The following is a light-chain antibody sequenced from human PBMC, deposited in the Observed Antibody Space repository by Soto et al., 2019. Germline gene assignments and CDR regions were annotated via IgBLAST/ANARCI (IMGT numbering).Light chain of an antibody. CDR2: DNN. CDR3: GAWDSSLSAGV. J-gene: IGLJ2*01. CDR1: SSNIGNNY. V-gene: IGLV1-51*01. Sequence: QSVLTQPPSVAAAPGQKVTISCSGISSNIGNNYVSWYQQFPGTAPKLLIYDNNKRPSGIPDRFSGSKSGTSATLGITGLQIGDEADYYCGAWDSSLSAGVFGGGTKVTVL.